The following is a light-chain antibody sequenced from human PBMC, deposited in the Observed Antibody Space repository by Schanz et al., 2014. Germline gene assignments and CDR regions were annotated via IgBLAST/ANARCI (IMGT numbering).Light chain of an antibody. J-gene: IGLJ3*02. V-gene: IGLV2-23*01. CDR2: EGS. CDR1: SSDVGGYNY. Sequence: QSALTQPASVSGSPGQSITISCTGTSSDVGGYNYVSWYQQHPGKAPKLMIYEGSKRPSGVSNRFSGSKSGNTAFLTISGLQPEDEADYYCCSYAGSSTSWVFGGGTKLTVL. CDR3: CSYAGSSTSWV.